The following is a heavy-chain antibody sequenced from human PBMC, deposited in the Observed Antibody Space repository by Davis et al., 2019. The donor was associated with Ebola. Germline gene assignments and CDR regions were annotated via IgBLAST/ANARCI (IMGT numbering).Heavy chain of an antibody. CDR1: GGSISTGDHY. Sequence: LRLSCTVSGGSISTGDHYWSWIRHLPGLGLEYIGYIYYRGYTYYNPSLRSRVAISVDSSKNQFSLKINSVTAADTATYYCARTTKTNIEDSGLGYNSFDSWGQGVLVSVSS. CDR2: IYYRGYT. CDR3: ARTTKTNIEDSGLGYNSFDS. J-gene: IGHJ5*01. V-gene: IGHV4-31*03. D-gene: IGHD2/OR15-2a*01.